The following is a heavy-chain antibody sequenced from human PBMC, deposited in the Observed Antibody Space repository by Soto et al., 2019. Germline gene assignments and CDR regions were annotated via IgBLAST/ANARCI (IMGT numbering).Heavy chain of an antibody. CDR1: GGSISSGGYY. D-gene: IGHD3-3*01. Sequence: PSETLSLTCSVSGGSISSGGYYWSWIRQHPGKGLEWIGYIYYSGSTYYNPSLKSRVTISVDTSKNQFSLKLGSVTAADTAVYYCATTPYDFWSGYFDYWGQGTLVTVSS. V-gene: IGHV4-31*03. CDR3: ATTPYDFWSGYFDY. CDR2: IYYSGST. J-gene: IGHJ4*02.